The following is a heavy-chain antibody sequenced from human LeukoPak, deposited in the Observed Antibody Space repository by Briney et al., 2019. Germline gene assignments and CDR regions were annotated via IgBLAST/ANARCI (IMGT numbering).Heavy chain of an antibody. D-gene: IGHD3-22*01. CDR2: IRYDGSNK. CDR1: GFTFSSYG. CDR3: CRSGYPYDAFDI. V-gene: IGHV3-30*02. J-gene: IGHJ3*02. Sequence: GGSLRLSCAAPGFTFSSYGMHWVRQAPGKGLEWVAFIRYDGSNKYYADSVKGRFTISRDNSKNTLYLQMNSLRAEDTAVYYCCRSGYPYDAFDIWGQGTMVTVSS.